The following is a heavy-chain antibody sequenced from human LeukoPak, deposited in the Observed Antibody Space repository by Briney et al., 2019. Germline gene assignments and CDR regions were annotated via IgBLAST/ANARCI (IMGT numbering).Heavy chain of an antibody. CDR3: ARAGTMVRGVIIIAPFDY. CDR2: ISAYNGNT. CDR1: GYTFTSYG. J-gene: IGHJ4*02. V-gene: IGHV1-18*01. D-gene: IGHD3-10*01. Sequence: RGASVKVSCKASGYTFTSYGISWVRQAPGQGLEWMGWISAYNGNTNYAQKLQGRVTMTTDTSTSTAYMELRSLRSDDTAVYYCARAGTMVRGVIIIAPFDYWGQGTLVTVSS.